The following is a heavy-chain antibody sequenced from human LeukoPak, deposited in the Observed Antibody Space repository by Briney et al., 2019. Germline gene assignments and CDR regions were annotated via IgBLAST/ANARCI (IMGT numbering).Heavy chain of an antibody. CDR1: GYTFTSYD. V-gene: IGHV1-8*03. J-gene: IGHJ6*03. D-gene: IGHD4-17*01. CDR3: ARHNGDYYYYYMDV. CDR2: MNPNSGNT. Sequence: ASVKVSCKASGYTFTSYDINWVRQATGQGLEWVGWMNPNSGNTVYAQKFQGRVTITRNTSISTAYMELSSLRSEDTAVYYCARHNGDYYYYYMDVWGKGTTVTVSS.